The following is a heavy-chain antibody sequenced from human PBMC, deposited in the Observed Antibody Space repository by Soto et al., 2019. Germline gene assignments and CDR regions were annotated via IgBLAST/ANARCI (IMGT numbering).Heavy chain of an antibody. D-gene: IGHD3-10*01. Sequence: SETLSLTCTVSGASISSSSYYWSWIRQPPGKGLEWIGEINHSGSTNYNPSLKSRVTISVDTSKNQFSLKLSSVTAADTAVYYCARCGSGSYDNNWFDPWGQGTLVTVSS. CDR2: INHSGST. CDR3: ARCGSGSYDNNWFDP. CDR1: GASISSSSYY. J-gene: IGHJ5*02. V-gene: IGHV4-39*07.